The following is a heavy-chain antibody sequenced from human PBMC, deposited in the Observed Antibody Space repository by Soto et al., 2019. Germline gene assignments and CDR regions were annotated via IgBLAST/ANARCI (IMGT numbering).Heavy chain of an antibody. J-gene: IGHJ4*02. Sequence: PGGSLRLSCAASGFTFSSYGMHWVRQAPGKGLEWVAVIWYDGSNKYYADSVKGRFTISRDNSKNTLYLQMNSLRAEDTAVYYCARTDLGCSYARCFVFWGQGPLVTGSS. CDR1: GFTFSSYG. D-gene: IGHD5-18*01. CDR2: IWYDGSNK. V-gene: IGHV3-33*01. CDR3: ARTDLGCSYARCFVF.